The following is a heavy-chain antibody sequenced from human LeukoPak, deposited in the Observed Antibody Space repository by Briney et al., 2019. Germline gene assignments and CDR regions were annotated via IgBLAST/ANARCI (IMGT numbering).Heavy chain of an antibody. D-gene: IGHD5-24*01. CDR1: GGTFSSYA. CDR3: ARDSGDGYNVRPWE. Sequence: GASVKVSCKASGGTFSSYAISWVRQAPGQGLDWMGGIIPIFGTANYAQKFQGRVTITADESTSTAYMELSSLRSEDTAVYYCARDSGDGYNVRPWEWGQGTLVTVSS. V-gene: IGHV1-69*13. CDR2: IIPIFGTA. J-gene: IGHJ4*02.